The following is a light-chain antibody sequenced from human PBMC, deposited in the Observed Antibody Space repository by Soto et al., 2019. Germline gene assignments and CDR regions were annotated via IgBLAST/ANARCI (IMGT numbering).Light chain of an antibody. CDR3: SSFAGTNSFV. CDR1: NIGSKS. CDR2: DDS. J-gene: IGLJ1*01. V-gene: IGLV3-21*02. Sequence: SYELTQPPSVSVAPGQTARITCGGNNIGSKSVHWYQQKPGQAPVLVVYDDSDRPSGIPERFSGSNSGNTATLTVSGLQADDEADYYCSSFAGTNSFVFGTGTKLTVL.